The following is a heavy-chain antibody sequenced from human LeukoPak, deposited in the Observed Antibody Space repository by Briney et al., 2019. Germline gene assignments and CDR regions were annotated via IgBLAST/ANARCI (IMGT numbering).Heavy chain of an antibody. CDR1: GGSISPYY. D-gene: IGHD1-26*01. V-gene: IGHV3-48*03. CDR3: ARGLSRRSLGILDY. CDR2: ISSSGSTI. Sequence: LSLTCIVSGGSISPYYWNWVRRAPGKGLGRVSYISSSGSTIYYADSVKGRFTISKDNAKNSLYLQMNSLRAEDTAVYYVARGLSRRSLGILDYWGQGTLVTVSS. J-gene: IGHJ4*02.